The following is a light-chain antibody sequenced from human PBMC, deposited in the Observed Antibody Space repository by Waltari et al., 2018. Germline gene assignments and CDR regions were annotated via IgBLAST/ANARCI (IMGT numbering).Light chain of an antibody. Sequence: EIVLTQSPGTLPLSPGERATLPCRASQSVSDNYLAWYQQKPGQAPRLLIYDASSRATGIPDRFSGSGSGTDFSLSIRRLEPEDSAVYYCQQYGRSTWTFGQGTRVEI. V-gene: IGKV3-20*01. CDR1: QSVSDNY. CDR2: DAS. CDR3: QQYGRSTWT. J-gene: IGKJ1*01.